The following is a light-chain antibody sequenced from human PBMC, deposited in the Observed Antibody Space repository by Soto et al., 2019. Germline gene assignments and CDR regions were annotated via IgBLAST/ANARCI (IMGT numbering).Light chain of an antibody. CDR1: QSVSRF. CDR2: DTS. Sequence: EMVLTQSPATLSLSPGERATLSCRASQSVSRFFAWYQQKPGQAPRLLIYDTSNRATGIPARFSGSGSGTDFTLTISSLEPEDLAIYYCQLRSSWPLTFGQGTRVEIK. CDR3: QLRSSWPLT. J-gene: IGKJ1*01. V-gene: IGKV3-11*01.